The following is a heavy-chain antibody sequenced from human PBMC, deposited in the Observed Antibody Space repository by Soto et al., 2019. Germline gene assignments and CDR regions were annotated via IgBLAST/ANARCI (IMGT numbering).Heavy chain of an antibody. V-gene: IGHV2-5*02. CDR3: AHGISMVRGVVVFDY. CDR1: GFSLSTTAVG. D-gene: IGHD3-10*01. J-gene: IGHJ4*02. Sequence: QITLKESGPTLVNPTQTLTLTCSFSGFSLSTTAVGVGWIRQPPGKALEWLALIYWDDDKRYSPSLKSRLTIXXAXSXXQVVLTMTNMDPVDTATYYCAHGISMVRGVVVFDYWGQGTLVTVSS. CDR2: IYWDDDK.